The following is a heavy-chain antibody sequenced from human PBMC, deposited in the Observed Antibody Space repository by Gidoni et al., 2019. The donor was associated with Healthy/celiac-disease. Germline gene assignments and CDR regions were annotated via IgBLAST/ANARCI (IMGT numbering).Heavy chain of an antibody. J-gene: IGHJ6*02. V-gene: IGHV1-69*01. CDR2: IIPIFGTA. Sequence: LVQSGAEVKKPGSSVKVSCKASGGTFSSYAISWVRQAPGQGLEWMGGIIPIFGTANYAQKFQGRVTITADESTSTAYMELSSLRSEDTAVYYCAGAPDTQNAPYYYYGMDVWGQGTTVTVSS. D-gene: IGHD2-15*01. CDR1: GGTFSSYA. CDR3: AGAPDTQNAPYYYYGMDV.